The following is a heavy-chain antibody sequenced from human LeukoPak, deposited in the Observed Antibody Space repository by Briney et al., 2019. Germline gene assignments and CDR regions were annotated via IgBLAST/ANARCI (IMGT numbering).Heavy chain of an antibody. CDR2: IYPGDSDT. D-gene: IGHD4-17*01. Sequence: GGSLKISFQGSGYSFTSYWIGWVRQMPGKGLEWMGIIYPGDSDTRYSPSFQGQVTISADKSISTAYLQWSSLKASDTAMYYCARTDYGDYRAALDYWGQGTLVTVSS. CDR1: GYSFTSYW. CDR3: ARTDYGDYRAALDY. J-gene: IGHJ4*02. V-gene: IGHV5-51*01.